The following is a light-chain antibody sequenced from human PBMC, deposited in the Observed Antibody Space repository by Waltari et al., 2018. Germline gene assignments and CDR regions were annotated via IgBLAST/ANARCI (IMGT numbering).Light chain of an antibody. Sequence: QSALTQPASVSGSPGQSITISCTGTSSDVGGHNYFPWYQHHPGKAPKLMIYEVNNRPSGVSTRFSGSKSGNTASLTISDLQAEDEADYHCSSYTSSSTVVFGGGTKLTVL. V-gene: IGLV2-14*01. CDR3: SSYTSSSTVV. J-gene: IGLJ2*01. CDR1: SSDVGGHNY. CDR2: EVN.